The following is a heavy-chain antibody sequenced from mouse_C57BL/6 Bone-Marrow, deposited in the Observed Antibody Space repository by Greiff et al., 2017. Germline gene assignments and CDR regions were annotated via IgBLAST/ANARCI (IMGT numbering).Heavy chain of an antibody. CDR1: GYAFTNYL. D-gene: IGHD2-5*01. CDR3: ARVRVYSNYVWYFDV. Sequence: VQLQQSGAELVRPGTSVKVSCKASGYAFTNYLIEWVKQRPGQGLEWIGVINPGSGGTNYNEKFKGKATLTADKSSSTAYMQLSSLTSEDSAVYFCARVRVYSNYVWYFDVWGTGTTVTVSS. J-gene: IGHJ1*03. CDR2: INPGSGGT. V-gene: IGHV1-54*01.